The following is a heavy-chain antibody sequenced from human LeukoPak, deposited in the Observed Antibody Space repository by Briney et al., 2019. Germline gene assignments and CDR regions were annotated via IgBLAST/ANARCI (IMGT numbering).Heavy chain of an antibody. CDR3: ARGREGGSYHY. V-gene: IGHV3-23*01. CDR2: ISGSGGGT. D-gene: IGHD1-26*01. CDR1: GFTFSSYW. Sequence: GGSLRLSCAASGFTFSSYWMSWVRQAPGKGLEWVSLISGSGGGTYYADSVKGRFTISRDNSKNTLYLQLNSLRAEDTAVYYCARGREGGSYHYWGQGTLVTVSS. J-gene: IGHJ4*02.